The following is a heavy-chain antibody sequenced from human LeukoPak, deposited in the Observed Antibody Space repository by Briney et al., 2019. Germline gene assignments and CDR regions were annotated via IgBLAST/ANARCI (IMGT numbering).Heavy chain of an antibody. D-gene: IGHD6-19*01. CDR3: ARGRGSGWYDGNWFDP. J-gene: IGHJ5*02. Sequence: GASVKVSCKASGYTFTSYDINWVRQATGQGLEWMGWMNPNSGNTGYAQKFQGRVTITRSTSISTAYMELSSLRSEDTAVYYCARGRGSGWYDGNWFDPWGQGTLVTVSS. CDR1: GYTFTSYD. V-gene: IGHV1-8*03. CDR2: MNPNSGNT.